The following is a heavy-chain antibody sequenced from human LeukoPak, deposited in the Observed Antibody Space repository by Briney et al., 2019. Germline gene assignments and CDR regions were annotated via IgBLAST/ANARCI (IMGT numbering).Heavy chain of an antibody. V-gene: IGHV4-4*07. J-gene: IGHJ3*02. Sequence: SETLSLTCTVSGGSISSYYWSWIRPPAGKGLERIGRIYTSGSTNYNPSLKSRVTMSVDTSKNQFSLKLSSVTAADTAVYYCAAGVFFEFDIWGQGTMVTVSS. D-gene: IGHD3-3*01. CDR2: IYTSGST. CDR1: GGSISSYY. CDR3: AAGVFFEFDI.